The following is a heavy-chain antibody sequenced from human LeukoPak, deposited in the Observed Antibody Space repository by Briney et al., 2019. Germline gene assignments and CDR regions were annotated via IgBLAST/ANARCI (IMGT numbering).Heavy chain of an antibody. D-gene: IGHD3-9*01. J-gene: IGHJ6*03. Sequence: GSLRLSCAASGFTFNVYSMNWVRQAPGKGLEWVSFISSSLDSNIYYADSVEGRFTISRDNAKNSLYLQMNSLRAEDTAVYYCARGVRDILSGYYTDYYFYYMDVWGKGTTVTVSS. CDR1: GFTFNVYS. CDR2: ISSSLDSNI. V-gene: IGHV3-48*01. CDR3: ARGVRDILSGYYTDYYFYYMDV.